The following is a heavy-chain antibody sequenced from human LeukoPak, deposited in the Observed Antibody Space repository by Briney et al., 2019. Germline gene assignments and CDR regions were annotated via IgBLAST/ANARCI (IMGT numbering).Heavy chain of an antibody. CDR1: GYIFTDYY. D-gene: IGHD4-17*01. CDR3: AREGPRGGSSTVNAFDI. V-gene: IGHV1-2*02. J-gene: IGHJ3*02. CDR2: INPNSGGT. Sequence: ASVKVSCKASGYIFTDYYMHWVRQAPGQGLEWMGWINPNSGGTNYAQKFQGRVTMTRDTSISTAYMELSRLRSDDTAVYYCAREGPRGGSSTVNAFDIWGQGTMVTVSS.